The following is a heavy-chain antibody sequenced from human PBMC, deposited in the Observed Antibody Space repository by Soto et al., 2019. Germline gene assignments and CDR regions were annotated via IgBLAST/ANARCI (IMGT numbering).Heavy chain of an antibody. CDR2: ISWNSNTI. Sequence: GGSPRLCCAASGIWIDNYAMHCVRQAPGNGLEWSSGISWNSNTIAYADSVKGRFTISRDNAKNSLYLQMNSLRAEDTAFYYCAKDTGPNWGQGT. V-gene: IGHV3-9*01. CDR1: GIWIDNYA. J-gene: IGHJ4*02. CDR3: AKDTGPN.